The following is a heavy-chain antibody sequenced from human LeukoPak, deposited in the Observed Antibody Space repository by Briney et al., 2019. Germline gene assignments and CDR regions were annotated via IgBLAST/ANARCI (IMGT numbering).Heavy chain of an antibody. CDR1: GGSISSYY. V-gene: IGHV4-59*01. J-gene: IGHJ5*02. Sequence: PSETLSLTCTVSGGSISSYYWSWIRQPPGKGLEWIGYIYYSGSTNYNPSLKSRVTISVDTSKNQFSLKLSSVTAADTAVYYCARLWFGELLFDPWGQGTLVTVSS. CDR2: IYYSGST. CDR3: ARLWFGELLFDP. D-gene: IGHD3-10*01.